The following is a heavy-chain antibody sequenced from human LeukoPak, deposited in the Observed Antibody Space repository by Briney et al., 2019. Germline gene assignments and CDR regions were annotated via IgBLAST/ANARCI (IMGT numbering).Heavy chain of an antibody. V-gene: IGHV5-51*01. Sequence: GESLKISCKGSGYRFTNYWIGWVRQVPGKGLEWMGIIHPGDSDTRYSPSFQGQVNISVDKSISTAYLQWNSLKASDTAMYYCARRGLSGYCSATTCYDAFDLWGQGIMVTVSS. CDR3: ARRGLSGYCSATTCYDAFDL. J-gene: IGHJ3*01. CDR2: IHPGDSDT. D-gene: IGHD2-15*01. CDR1: GYRFTNYW.